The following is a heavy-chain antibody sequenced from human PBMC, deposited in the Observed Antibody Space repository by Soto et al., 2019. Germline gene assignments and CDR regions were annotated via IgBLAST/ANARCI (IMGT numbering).Heavy chain of an antibody. CDR1: GYTFTSYD. Sequence: QVQLVQSGAEVKKPGASVKVSCKASGYTFTSYDINWVRQATGQGLEWMRWMNPNSGNTGYAQNLPDRNPMTRNTSISTAYMEHSSLRSEDSAVYYCARVMAGYSYCPIYYYYYYMDVWGKGTTVTVSS. CDR3: ARVMAGYSYCPIYYYYYYMDV. CDR2: MNPNSGNT. D-gene: IGHD5-18*01. V-gene: IGHV1-8*01. J-gene: IGHJ6*03.